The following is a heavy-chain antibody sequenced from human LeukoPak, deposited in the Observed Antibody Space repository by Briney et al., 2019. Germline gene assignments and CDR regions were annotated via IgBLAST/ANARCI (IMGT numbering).Heavy chain of an antibody. J-gene: IGHJ4*02. CDR2: ISSSSSYI. CDR1: GFTFSSYA. D-gene: IGHD6-13*01. V-gene: IGHV3-21*01. CDR3: ARGGYSSSWYPIDY. Sequence: GGSLRLSCAASGFTFSSYAMHWVRQAPGKGLEWVSSISSSSSYIYYADSVKGRFTISRDNAKNSLYLQMNSLRAEDTAVYYCARGGYSSSWYPIDYWGQGTLVTVSS.